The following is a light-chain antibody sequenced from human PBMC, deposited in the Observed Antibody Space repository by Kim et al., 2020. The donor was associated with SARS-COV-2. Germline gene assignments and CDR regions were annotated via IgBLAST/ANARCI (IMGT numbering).Light chain of an antibody. CDR2: KDS. CDR3: QSADSSGTAV. Sequence: SYELTQPPSVSVSPGQTARITCSGDALPKQYAYWYQQKPGQAPVLAIYKDSERPSGIPERFSGSSSGTTVTLTISGDQAGDEADYYCQSADSSGTAVFGG. J-gene: IGLJ7*01. CDR1: ALPKQY. V-gene: IGLV3-25*03.